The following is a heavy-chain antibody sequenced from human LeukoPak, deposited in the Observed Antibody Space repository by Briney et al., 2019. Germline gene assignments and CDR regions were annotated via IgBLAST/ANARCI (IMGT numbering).Heavy chain of an antibody. CDR3: AKDCDAATCWYFDL. CDR1: GFTFSSYA. CDR2: ISGSGGST. J-gene: IGHJ2*01. Sequence: GGSLRLSCAASGFTFSSYAVSWVRQAPGKGLEWVSSISGSGGSTYYGDSVKGRFTISRDNSKNTLYLQMSSLRAEDTGVYYCAKDCDAATCWYFDLWGRGTLVTVSS. V-gene: IGHV3-23*01. D-gene: IGHD2-21*01.